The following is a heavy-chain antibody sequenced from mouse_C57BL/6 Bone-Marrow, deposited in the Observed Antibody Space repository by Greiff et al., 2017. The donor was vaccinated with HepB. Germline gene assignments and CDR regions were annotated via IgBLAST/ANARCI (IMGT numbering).Heavy chain of an antibody. V-gene: IGHV1-7*01. CDR2: INPSSGYT. Sequence: VKLMESGPELAKPGASVKLSCKASGYTFTSYWMHWVKQRPGQGLEWIGYINPSSGYTKYNQKFKDKATLTGDKSSSTAYMQLRSLTYEDSAVYYCASGDYGNSDWYFDVWGTGTTVTVSS. CDR1: GYTFTSYW. CDR3: ASGDYGNSDWYFDV. D-gene: IGHD1-1*01. J-gene: IGHJ1*03.